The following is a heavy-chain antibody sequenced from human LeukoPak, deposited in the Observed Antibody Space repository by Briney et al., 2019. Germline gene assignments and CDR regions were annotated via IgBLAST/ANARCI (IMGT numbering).Heavy chain of an antibody. CDR1: GDSISSYNYF. Sequence: PSETLSLTCTVSGDSISSYNYFWDWIRQPPGKGLEWVGSIYYRGNTYYNPSLKSRVTLSADTSKNQFSLKVTSVTAADTAVYYCARASSGYYWDFDYWGQGALVTVSS. J-gene: IGHJ4*02. V-gene: IGHV4-39*01. CDR3: ARASSGYYWDFDY. CDR2: IYYRGNT. D-gene: IGHD3-22*01.